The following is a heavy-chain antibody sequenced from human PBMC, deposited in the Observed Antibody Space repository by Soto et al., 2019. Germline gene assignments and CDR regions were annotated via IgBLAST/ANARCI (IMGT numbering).Heavy chain of an antibody. CDR1: GGTFSSYA. V-gene: IGHV1-69*01. J-gene: IGHJ6*02. D-gene: IGHD2-2*01. Sequence: QVQLVQFGAEVKKPGSSVKVSCKASGGTFSSYAISWVRQAPGQGLEWMGGIIPISETTNYAQKFQGRVTITADESKSTAYMELSSLRSEDTAVYYCARSQGSSTSLEIYYYYYYGMDVWGQGTTVTVSS. CDR3: ARSQGSSTSLEIYYYYYYGMDV. CDR2: IIPISETT.